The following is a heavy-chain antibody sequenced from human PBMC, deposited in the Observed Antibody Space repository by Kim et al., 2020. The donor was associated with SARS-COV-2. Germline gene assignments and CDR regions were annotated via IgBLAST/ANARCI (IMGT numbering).Heavy chain of an antibody. Sequence: KFQGRVTSTADESTSTAYMELSSLRSEDTAVYYCARAQEEYQLLMNAFDIWGQGTMVTVSS. CDR3: ARAQEEYQLLMNAFDI. D-gene: IGHD2-2*01. J-gene: IGHJ3*02. V-gene: IGHV1-69*01.